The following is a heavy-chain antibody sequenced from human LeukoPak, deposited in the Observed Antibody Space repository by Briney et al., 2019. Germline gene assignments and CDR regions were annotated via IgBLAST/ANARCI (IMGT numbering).Heavy chain of an antibody. CDR2: ISGSGDST. Sequence: GGSLRLSCAASGFTFSSFAMTWVRQAPGKGLEWVSAISGSGDSTYYADSVKGRFTISRDNSKNTLYLQMNSLRAEDTAVYYCAKDARGNGGFLKDWYFDLWGRGTLVTVSS. D-gene: IGHD4-23*01. J-gene: IGHJ2*01. V-gene: IGHV3-23*01. CDR1: GFTFSSFA. CDR3: AKDARGNGGFLKDWYFDL.